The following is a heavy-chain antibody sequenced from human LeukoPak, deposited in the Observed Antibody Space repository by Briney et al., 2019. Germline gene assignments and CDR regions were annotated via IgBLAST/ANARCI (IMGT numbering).Heavy chain of an antibody. Sequence: ASVKVSCKASGGTFSSYAISWVRQAPGQGLEWMGGIIPIFGTANYAQKFQGRVTITADKSTSTAYMELSSLRSEDTAVYYCARDHVAVAGHPEVDAFDIWGQGTMVTVSS. V-gene: IGHV1-69*06. J-gene: IGHJ3*02. CDR1: GGTFSSYA. CDR3: ARDHVAVAGHPEVDAFDI. CDR2: IIPIFGTA. D-gene: IGHD6-19*01.